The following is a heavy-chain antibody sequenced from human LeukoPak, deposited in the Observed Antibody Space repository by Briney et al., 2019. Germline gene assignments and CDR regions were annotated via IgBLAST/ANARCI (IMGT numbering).Heavy chain of an antibody. D-gene: IGHD1-26*01. CDR3: ARADWELPSLH. Sequence: SSETLSLTCTVSGGSISSSSYYWGWIRQPPGKGLEWIGSIYYSGSTYYNPSLKSRVTISVDTSKNQFSLKLSSVTAADTAVYYCARADWELPSLHWGQGTLVTVSS. CDR2: IYYSGST. V-gene: IGHV4-39*07. J-gene: IGHJ4*02. CDR1: GGSISSSSYY.